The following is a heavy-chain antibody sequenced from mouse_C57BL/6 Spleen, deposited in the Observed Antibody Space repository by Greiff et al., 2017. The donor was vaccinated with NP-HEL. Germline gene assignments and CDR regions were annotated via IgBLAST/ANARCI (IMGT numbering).Heavy chain of an antibody. Sequence: VQLQESGAELVKPGASVKISCKASGYAFSSYWMNWVKQRPGKGLEWIGQIYPGDGDTNYNGKFKGKATLTADKSSSTAYMQLSSLTSEDSAVYFCARWDYDYDGYYFGYWGQGTTLTVSS. CDR2: IYPGDGDT. J-gene: IGHJ2*01. V-gene: IGHV1-80*01. D-gene: IGHD2-4*01. CDR3: ARWDYDYDGYYFGY. CDR1: GYAFSSYW.